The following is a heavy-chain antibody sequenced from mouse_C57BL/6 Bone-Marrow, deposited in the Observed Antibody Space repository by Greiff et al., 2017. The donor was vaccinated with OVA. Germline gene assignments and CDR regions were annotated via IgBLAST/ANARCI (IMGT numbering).Heavy chain of an antibody. J-gene: IGHJ3*01. CDR1: GYTFPGYW. CDR3: ARDSSGYGAY. CDR2: ILPGSGST. V-gene: IGHV1-9*01. Sequence: VPLQQSGAELMKPGASVTLSCKATGYTFPGYWIEWVKQRPGHGLEWIGEILPGSGSTNYNEKFKGKATFTADTSSNTAYMQLSSLTTEDSAIYYCARDSSGYGAYWGQGTLVTVSA. D-gene: IGHD3-2*02.